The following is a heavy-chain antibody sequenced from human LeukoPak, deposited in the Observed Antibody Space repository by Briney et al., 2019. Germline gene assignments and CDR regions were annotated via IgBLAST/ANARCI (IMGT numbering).Heavy chain of an antibody. CDR3: ALLVLRYFDWPTFDY. D-gene: IGHD3-9*01. V-gene: IGHV3-23*01. J-gene: IGHJ4*02. Sequence: PGGSLRLSCAASGFTFSNYAMSWVRQAPGKGLEWVSAITGSGGNTYYADSVKGRFTISRDNSKNTLYLQMNSLRAEDTAVYYCALLVLRYFDWPTFDYWGQRTLVTVSS. CDR1: GFTFSNYA. CDR2: ITGSGGNT.